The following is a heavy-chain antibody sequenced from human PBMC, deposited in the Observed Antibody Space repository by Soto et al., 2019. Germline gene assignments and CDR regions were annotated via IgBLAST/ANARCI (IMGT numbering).Heavy chain of an antibody. CDR1: GGSVTSYH. Sequence: PSETLSLTCVVSGGSVTSYHWSWIRQFPGKGLEWIAYTAYTGNTNYNPSLKSRVTISIDTTKNQLSLKLTSMTAADTAVYYCAREIRKVPYYDFWSGSNWFDPWGQGTLVTVSS. CDR2: TAYTGNT. D-gene: IGHD3-3*01. CDR3: AREIRKVPYYDFWSGSNWFDP. V-gene: IGHV4-59*02. J-gene: IGHJ5*02.